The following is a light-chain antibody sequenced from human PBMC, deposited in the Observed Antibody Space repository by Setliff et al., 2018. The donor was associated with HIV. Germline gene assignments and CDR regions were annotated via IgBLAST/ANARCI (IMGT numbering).Light chain of an antibody. J-gene: IGLJ1*01. V-gene: IGLV2-14*03. CDR1: SSDIGSYNY. CDR3: SSYTSSSTYV. CDR2: DVS. Sequence: QSVLTQPASVSGSPGQSITISCSGTSSDIGSYNYVSWYQQHPGKAPKLMIYDVSQRPSRDSSRFSGSKSGSTASLTISGLQAEDEADYYCSSYTSSSTYVFGSGTKVTVL.